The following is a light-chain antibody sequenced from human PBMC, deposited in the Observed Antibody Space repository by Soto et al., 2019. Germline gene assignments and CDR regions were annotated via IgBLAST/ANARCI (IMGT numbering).Light chain of an antibody. CDR1: QSVSNNY. V-gene: IGKV3-20*01. CDR2: GAS. Sequence: EIVLTQSPGTLSLSPGERATLSCRASQSVSNNYLAWYQHKVGQAPRLLIHGASRRATGIPDRFSGSGSGTGFTLTISSLQSDDIAVYYCQHYKTWPLSFGGGTRVEI. CDR3: QHYKTWPLS. J-gene: IGKJ4*01.